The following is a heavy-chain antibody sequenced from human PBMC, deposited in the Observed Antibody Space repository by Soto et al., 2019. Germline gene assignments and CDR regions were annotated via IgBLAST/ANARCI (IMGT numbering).Heavy chain of an antibody. CDR2: INPNSGGT. J-gene: IGHJ6*02. CDR1: GYTFTGYY. Sequence: ASVKVSCKASGYTFTGYYMHWVRQAPGQGLEWMGWINPNSGGTNYAQKFQGRVTTTRDTSISTAYMELSRLRSDDTAVYYCARDLLVRWLRSANYYYFFGMDVWGQGTTVTVSS. V-gene: IGHV1-2*02. CDR3: ARDLLVRWLRSANYYYFFGMDV. D-gene: IGHD5-12*01.